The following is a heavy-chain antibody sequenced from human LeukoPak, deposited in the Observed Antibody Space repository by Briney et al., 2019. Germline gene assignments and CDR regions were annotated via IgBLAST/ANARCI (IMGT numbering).Heavy chain of an antibody. CDR3: AKGSYDDYAH. CDR1: GFTFSSYA. J-gene: IGHJ4*02. Sequence: GGSLRLSCAASGFTFSSYAMSWVRQAPGKGLEWVSAIGGSGGSTYYADSVKGRFTISRDNSKNTLSLQMNILRVEDTAVYYCAKGSYDDYAHWGQGTLVTVSS. V-gene: IGHV3-23*01. CDR2: IGGSGGST. D-gene: IGHD4-17*01.